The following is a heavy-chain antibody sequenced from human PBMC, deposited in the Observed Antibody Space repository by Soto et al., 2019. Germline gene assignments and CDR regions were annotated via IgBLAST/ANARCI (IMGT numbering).Heavy chain of an antibody. CDR1: GYTFTSYA. D-gene: IGHD2-15*01. V-gene: IGHV1-18*01. Sequence: GASVKVSCKASGYTFTSYAISWVRQAPGQGLEWMGWISAYNGNTNYAQKLQGRVTMTTDTSTSTAYMELRSLRSDDTAVYYCARDGEDIVVVVADNWFDPWGQGTLVTVSS. CDR2: ISAYNGNT. CDR3: ARDGEDIVVVVADNWFDP. J-gene: IGHJ5*02.